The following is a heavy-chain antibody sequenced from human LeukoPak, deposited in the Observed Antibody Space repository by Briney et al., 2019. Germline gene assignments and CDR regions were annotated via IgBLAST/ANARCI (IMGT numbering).Heavy chain of an antibody. CDR1: GYTLTELS. Sequence: RASVKASCKVSGYTLTELSMHWVRQAPGKGLEWMGGFDPEDGETIYAQKFQGRVTMTEDTSTDTAYMELSSLRSEDTAVYYCATDLHGIVGSNFDYWGQGTLVTVSS. D-gene: IGHD1-26*01. CDR3: ATDLHGIVGSNFDY. J-gene: IGHJ4*02. CDR2: FDPEDGET. V-gene: IGHV1-24*01.